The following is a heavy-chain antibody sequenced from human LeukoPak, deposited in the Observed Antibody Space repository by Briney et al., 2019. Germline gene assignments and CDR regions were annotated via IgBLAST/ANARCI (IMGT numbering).Heavy chain of an antibody. CDR3: ARENSIAAAGTVDY. V-gene: IGHV3-21*01. CDR2: ISSSSSNK. D-gene: IGHD6-13*01. Sequence: PGGSLRLSCAASGFTFSSYSMNWVRQAPGKGLEWVSSISSSSSNKYYADSVKGRFTISRDNSKNSLYLQMNSLRAEDTAVSYCARENSIAAAGTVDYWGQGTLVTVSS. CDR1: GFTFSSYS. J-gene: IGHJ4*02.